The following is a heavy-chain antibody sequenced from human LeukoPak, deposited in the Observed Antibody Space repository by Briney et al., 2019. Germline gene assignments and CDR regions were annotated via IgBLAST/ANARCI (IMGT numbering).Heavy chain of an antibody. D-gene: IGHD3-3*01. CDR1: GGSISISIYC. J-gene: IGHJ4*02. CDR2: IYDSGST. Sequence: PSETLSLTCTVSGGSISISIYCWGWIRQPPGEGLEWIVSIYDSGSTYYNPPLKSRVTISVDTSKNQFSLKMSSVTAAVTAVYYCAKLLDFWSGYYLDYWGQGNLVTASS. CDR3: AKLLDFWSGYYLDY. V-gene: IGHV4-39*01.